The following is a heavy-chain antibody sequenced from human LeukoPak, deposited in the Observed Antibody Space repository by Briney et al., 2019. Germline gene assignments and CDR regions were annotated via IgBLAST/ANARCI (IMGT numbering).Heavy chain of an antibody. CDR1: GFNSNRFA. Sequence: PGGSLRLSCAASGFNSNRFAMHWVRQVPGRGLEWVAVISSDSSNKNYVESVRGRFTISRENSVNTLYLEMNTLTTDDAGVYYCAKVRRMEWMTPLSDDFDVWGQGTMVTVSS. D-gene: IGHD3-3*01. CDR3: AKVRRMEWMTPLSDDFDV. V-gene: IGHV3-30*04. CDR2: ISSDSSNK. J-gene: IGHJ3*01.